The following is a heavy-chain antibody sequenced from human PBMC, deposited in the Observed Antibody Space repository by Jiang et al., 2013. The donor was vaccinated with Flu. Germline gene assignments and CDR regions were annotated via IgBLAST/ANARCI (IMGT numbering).Heavy chain of an antibody. CDR3: ATKFTMSYYDSSGYPTIPGRYAFDI. D-gene: IGHD3-22*01. J-gene: IGHJ3*02. Sequence: SGAEVKKPGSSVKVSCKASGGTFSSYAISWVRQAPGQGLEWMGGIIPIFGTANYAQKFQGRVTITADKSTSTAYMELSSLRSEDTAVYYCATKFTMSYYDSSGYPTIPGRYAFDIWGQGTMVTVSS. CDR2: IIPIFGTA. CDR1: GGTFSSYA. V-gene: IGHV1-69*06.